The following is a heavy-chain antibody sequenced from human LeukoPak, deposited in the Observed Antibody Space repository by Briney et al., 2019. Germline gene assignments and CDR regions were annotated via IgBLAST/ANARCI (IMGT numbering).Heavy chain of an antibody. Sequence: GGSLRLSCAASGFTVSSNYMSWVRQAPGKGLEGVSVIYSGGSTYYADSVKGRFTISRDNSKNTLYLQMNSLRAEDTAVYYCARDGPPIWCGELSPDRGRQYNWFDPWGQGTLVTVSS. CDR2: IYSGGST. D-gene: IGHD3-10*01. CDR1: GFTVSSNY. V-gene: IGHV3-53*01. J-gene: IGHJ5*02. CDR3: ARDGPPIWCGELSPDRGRQYNWFDP.